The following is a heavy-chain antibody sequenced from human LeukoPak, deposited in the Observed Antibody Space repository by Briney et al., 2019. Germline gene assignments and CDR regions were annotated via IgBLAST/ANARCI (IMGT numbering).Heavy chain of an antibody. V-gene: IGHV3-7*01. Sequence: GGPLRLSRGVSGFTYSSYAVSWLRQAPGKGVQWVANINQDGSEKHHLDSVKGPFTISRDNAQNSLYLQMNSLRAEDTAVYYCARGPDKVAAAVPRNYYYYGMDVWGQGTTVTVSS. CDR2: INQDGSEK. CDR1: GFTYSSYA. J-gene: IGHJ6*02. D-gene: IGHD6-13*01. CDR3: ARGPDKVAAAVPRNYYYYGMDV.